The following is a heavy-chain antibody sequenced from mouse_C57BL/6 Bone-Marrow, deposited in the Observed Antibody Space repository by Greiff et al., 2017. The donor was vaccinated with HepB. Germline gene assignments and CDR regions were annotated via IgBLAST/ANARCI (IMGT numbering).Heavy chain of an antibody. Sequence: EVKLMESGGDLVKPGGSLKLSCAASGFTFSSYGMSWVRQTPDKRLEWVATISSGGSYTYYPDSVKGRFTISRDNAKNTLYLQMSSLKSEDTAMYYCATTGGTAYWGQGTLVTVSA. CDR2: ISSGGSYT. V-gene: IGHV5-6*01. D-gene: IGHD4-1*02. J-gene: IGHJ3*01. CDR1: GFTFSSYG. CDR3: ATTGGTAY.